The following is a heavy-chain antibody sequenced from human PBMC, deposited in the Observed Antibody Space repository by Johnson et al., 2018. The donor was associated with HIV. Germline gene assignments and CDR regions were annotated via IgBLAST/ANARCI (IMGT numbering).Heavy chain of an antibody. V-gene: IGHV3-13*01. CDR3: ARYNGVDSSSSGQTDI. CDR1: GFTFSSYD. Sequence: MQLVESGGGLVQPGGSLRLSCAASGFTFSSYDMHWVRQATGKGLEWVSAIGTAGDTYYPGSVKGRFTISRENAKNSLYLQMNSLRAEDTALYYCARYNGVDSSSSGQTDIWGQGTMVTVSS. CDR2: IGTAGDT. J-gene: IGHJ3*02. D-gene: IGHD2-8*01.